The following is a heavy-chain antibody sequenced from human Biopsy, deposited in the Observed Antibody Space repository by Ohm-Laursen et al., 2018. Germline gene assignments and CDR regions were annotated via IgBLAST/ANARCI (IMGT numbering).Heavy chain of an antibody. CDR3: ASLGLVWFGELLSVPFGMDV. CDR2: ITSRSGYK. V-gene: IGHV3-21*01. CDR1: GFSFTSYT. J-gene: IGHJ6*02. Sequence: SLRLSCTAAGFSFTSYTMNWVRQVPGKGLEWVSSITSRSGYKYYADSVKGRFTISRDNAKNSLYLQMNSLRAEDKAVYFCASLGLVWFGELLSVPFGMDVWGQGTTVTVSS. D-gene: IGHD3-10*01.